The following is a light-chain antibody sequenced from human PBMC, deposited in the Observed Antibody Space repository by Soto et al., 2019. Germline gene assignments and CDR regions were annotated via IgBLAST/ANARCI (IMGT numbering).Light chain of an antibody. CDR3: QHYGSSWT. J-gene: IGKJ1*01. V-gene: IGKV3-20*01. CDR2: GAS. Sequence: EIVLTQSPGTLSLSPGERATLSCRASQSVSGAYLVWYQQKPGQAPRLLIYGASSRATGIPDRFSGSGSGTDFTLTISRLEPEDFAVYYCQHYGSSWTFGQGTKVEIK. CDR1: QSVSGAY.